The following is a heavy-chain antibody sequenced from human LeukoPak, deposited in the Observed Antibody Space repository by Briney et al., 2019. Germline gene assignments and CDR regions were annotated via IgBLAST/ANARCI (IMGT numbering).Heavy chain of an antibody. Sequence: GGSLRLSCAASGFSFSTYPMNWVRQAPGKGLEWVSYISSSSSTIFYVDSVKGRFTISRDNAKNSLYLQMNSLRDEDTAVYYCARIQTYYDSSGYSFYIDYWGQGTLVTVSS. J-gene: IGHJ4*02. CDR2: ISSSSSTI. V-gene: IGHV3-48*02. CDR3: ARIQTYYDSSGYSFYIDY. D-gene: IGHD3-22*01. CDR1: GFSFSTYP.